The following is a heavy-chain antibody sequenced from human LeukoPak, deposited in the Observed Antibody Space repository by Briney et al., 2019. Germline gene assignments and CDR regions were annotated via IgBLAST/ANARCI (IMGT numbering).Heavy chain of an antibody. D-gene: IGHD3-22*01. CDR1: GGSFTSHY. CDR2: LYYSGST. Sequence: SETLSLTCSVSGGSFTSHYWSWIRQPPGKGLECIGHLYYSGSTTYNPSLKSRVTISVDTSRNQFSLRLSFVAAADTAVYYCARGKGSPYYVEAFDVWGQGTMVTVSS. CDR3: ARGKGSPYYVEAFDV. J-gene: IGHJ3*01. V-gene: IGHV4-59*11.